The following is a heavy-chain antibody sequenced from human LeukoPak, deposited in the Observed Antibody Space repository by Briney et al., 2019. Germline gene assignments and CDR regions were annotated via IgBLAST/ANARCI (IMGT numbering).Heavy chain of an antibody. CDR3: AGGPWRLDY. CDR2: IYYSGST. J-gene: IGHJ4*02. Sequence: PSETLSLTCTVSGGSIGSYYWSWIRQPPGKGLEWIGYIYYSGSTNYNPSLKSRVTISVDTSKNQFSLKLSSVTAADTAVYYCAGGPWRLDYWGQGTLVTVSS. CDR1: GGSIGSYY. D-gene: IGHD3-3*01. V-gene: IGHV4-59*01.